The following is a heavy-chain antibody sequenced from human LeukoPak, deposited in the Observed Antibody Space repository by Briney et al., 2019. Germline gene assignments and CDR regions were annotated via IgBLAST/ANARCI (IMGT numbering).Heavy chain of an antibody. Sequence: GGSPRLSCAASGFTFSSYGMHWVRQAPGKGLEWVAVISYDGSNKYYADSVKGRFTISRDNSKNTLYLQMNSLRVEDTAVYYCARGRPHGNDYWGQGTLVTVSS. D-gene: IGHD4-23*01. V-gene: IGHV3-30*03. CDR3: ARGRPHGNDY. CDR2: ISYDGSNK. CDR1: GFTFSSYG. J-gene: IGHJ4*02.